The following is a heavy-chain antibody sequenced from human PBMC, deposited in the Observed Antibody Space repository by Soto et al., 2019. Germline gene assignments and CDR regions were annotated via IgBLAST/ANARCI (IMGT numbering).Heavy chain of an antibody. CDR2: ISAYNGNT. CDR3: ARVIAGYSSGWYYFDY. Sequence: ASVKVSCKASGYTFTSYGISWVRQAPGQGLEWMGWISAYNGNTNYAQKLQGRVTMTTDTSTSTAYMELRSLRSDDTAVYYCARVIAGYSSGWYYFDYWGQGTLVTVSS. CDR1: GYTFTSYG. D-gene: IGHD6-19*01. V-gene: IGHV1-18*01. J-gene: IGHJ4*02.